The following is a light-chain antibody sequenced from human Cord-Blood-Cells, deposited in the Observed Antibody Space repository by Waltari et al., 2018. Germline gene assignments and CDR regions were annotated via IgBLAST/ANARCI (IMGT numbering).Light chain of an antibody. J-gene: IGLJ3*02. CDR2: DVS. V-gene: IGLV2-14*01. CDR1: SSDVGGYNY. Sequence: QAALTQPASVSGSPGQSITISCTGTSSDVGGYNYVSWYQQHPGKAPELMIYDVSNRPSGVSNRCSGSKSGNTASRTISGLQAEDEADYYCSSYTSSSTWVFGGGTKLTVL. CDR3: SSYTSSSTWV.